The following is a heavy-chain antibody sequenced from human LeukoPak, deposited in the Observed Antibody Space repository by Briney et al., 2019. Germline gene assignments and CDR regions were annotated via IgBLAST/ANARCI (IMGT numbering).Heavy chain of an antibody. V-gene: IGHV4-30-2*05. CDR3: ARSPPVVPAALNFDY. CDR1: GGSISSGGYS. J-gene: IGHJ4*02. D-gene: IGHD2-2*01. CDR2: IYHSGST. Sequence: SQTLSLTCAVSGGSISSGGYSWSWIRQPPGKGLEWIGYIYHSGSTYYNPSLKSRVTISVDTSKNQFSLKLSSVTAADTAVYYCARSPPVVPAALNFDYWGQGTLVTVSS.